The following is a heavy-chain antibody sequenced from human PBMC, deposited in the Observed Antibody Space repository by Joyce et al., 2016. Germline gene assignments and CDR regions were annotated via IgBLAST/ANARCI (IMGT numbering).Heavy chain of an antibody. CDR3: ATSHRTTPYTLAFDV. V-gene: IGHV1-18*03. Sequence: QVQLVQSGAEVKKPGASVKVSCKTSAYIFMAFGISWLRRAPGQGFEWMGWISTYNGDTNYAQRFQGRVTMTTDTSTSTAYMELRTLRSDDMAVYYCATSHRTTPYTLAFDVWGQGTMLSVSS. CDR1: AYIFMAFG. CDR2: ISTYNGDT. J-gene: IGHJ3*01. D-gene: IGHD1-14*01.